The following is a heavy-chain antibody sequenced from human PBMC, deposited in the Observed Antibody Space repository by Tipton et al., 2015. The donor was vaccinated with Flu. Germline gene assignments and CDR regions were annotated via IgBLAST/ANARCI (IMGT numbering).Heavy chain of an antibody. J-gene: IGHJ4*02. Sequence: GEALGSSGYYWSWIRRPPGKGLEWIAYISNSGSSNYNPSLKSRITVSVDTSKNQFSLILSSVTAADTAVYYCARSSRGWYRAMFDWGQGTLVTVSS. CDR1: GEALGSSGYY. V-gene: IGHV4-61*08. CDR2: ISNSGSS. D-gene: IGHD6-19*01. CDR3: ARSSRGWYRAMFD.